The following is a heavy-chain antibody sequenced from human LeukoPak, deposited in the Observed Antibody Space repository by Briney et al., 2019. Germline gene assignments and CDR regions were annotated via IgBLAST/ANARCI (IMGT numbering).Heavy chain of an antibody. D-gene: IGHD3-9*01. CDR3: ARVGYDILTGYYGRQYYYYMDV. J-gene: IGHJ6*03. CDR1: GYTFTSYG. Sequence: GASVKVSCKASGYTFTSYGISWVRQAPGQGLEWMGWISDYNGNTNYAQKFQGRVTMTRDTSISTAYMELSRLRSDDTAVYYCARVGYDILTGYYGRQYYYYMDVWGKGTTVTISS. V-gene: IGHV1-18*01. CDR2: ISDYNGNT.